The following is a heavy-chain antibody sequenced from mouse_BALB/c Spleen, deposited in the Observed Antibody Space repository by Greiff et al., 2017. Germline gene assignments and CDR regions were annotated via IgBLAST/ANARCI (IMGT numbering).Heavy chain of an antibody. CDR2: ISDGGSYT. CDR1: GFTFSDYY. CDR3: ARAHYGSSSTYAMDY. D-gene: IGHD1-1*01. Sequence: DVQLQESGGGLVKPGGSLKLSCAASGFTFSDYYMYWVRQTPEKRLEWVATISDGGSYTYYPDSVKGRFTISRDNAKNNLYLQMSSLKSEDTAMYYCARAHYGSSSTYAMDYWGQGTSVTVSS. J-gene: IGHJ4*01. V-gene: IGHV5-4*02.